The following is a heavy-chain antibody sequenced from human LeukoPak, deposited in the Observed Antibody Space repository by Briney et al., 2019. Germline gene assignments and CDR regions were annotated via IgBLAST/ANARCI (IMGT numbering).Heavy chain of an antibody. CDR2: INHSGST. D-gene: IGHD5-18*01. J-gene: IGHJ4*02. Sequence: SETLSLTCAVYGGSFSGYYWSWIRQPPGKGLEWIGEINHSGSTNYNPSLKSRVTISVDTSKNQFSLKLSSVTAADTAVYYCARGWDSYGPLNWGQGTLVTVSS. CDR3: ARGWDSYGPLN. V-gene: IGHV4-34*01. CDR1: GGSFSGYY.